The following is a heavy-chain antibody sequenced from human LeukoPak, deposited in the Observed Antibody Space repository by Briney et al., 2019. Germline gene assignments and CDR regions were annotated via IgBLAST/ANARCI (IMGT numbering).Heavy chain of an antibody. Sequence: GGSLRLSCAASGFTFSSYAISWVRQAPGQGLEWMGGIIPIFGTANYAQKFQGRVTITADESTSTAYMELSSLGSEDTAVYYCAREPGAYYYYGMDVWGQGTTVTVSS. CDR1: GFTFSSYA. J-gene: IGHJ6*02. CDR2: IIPIFGTA. D-gene: IGHD3-10*01. CDR3: AREPGAYYYYGMDV. V-gene: IGHV1-69*01.